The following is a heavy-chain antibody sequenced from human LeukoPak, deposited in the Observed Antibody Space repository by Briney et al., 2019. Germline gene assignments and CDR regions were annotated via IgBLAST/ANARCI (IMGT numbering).Heavy chain of an antibody. Sequence: GGSLRLSCAASGFTVSSYCMTWVRQAPGKGLEWVSVIYSGGSTYYADSVKGRVAISRDNSNNTVFLQMNIVRAEDTAVYYCARSYSNHLFGMDVWGQGTTVTVSS. V-gene: IGHV3-66*01. CDR1: GFTVSSYC. CDR3: ARSYSNHLFGMDV. D-gene: IGHD4-11*01. CDR2: IYSGGST. J-gene: IGHJ6*02.